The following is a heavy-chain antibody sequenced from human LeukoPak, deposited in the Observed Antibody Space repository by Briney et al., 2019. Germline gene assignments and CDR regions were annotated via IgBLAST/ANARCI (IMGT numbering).Heavy chain of an antibody. CDR1: GFIFSSYT. CDR3: ARVFGDYDAFDI. Sequence: GGSLRLSCAASGFIFSSYTMHWVRQAPDKGLEWVAVVSYDGSDKYYADSVKGRFTISRDNSKNTVYLQMNSLRAEDTAVYYCARVFGDYDAFDIWGQGTMVTVSS. D-gene: IGHD4-17*01. J-gene: IGHJ3*02. V-gene: IGHV3-30*04. CDR2: VSYDGSDK.